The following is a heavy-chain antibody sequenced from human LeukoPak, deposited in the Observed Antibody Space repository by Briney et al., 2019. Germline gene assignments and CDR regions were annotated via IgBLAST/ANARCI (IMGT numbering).Heavy chain of an antibody. J-gene: IGHJ4*02. Sequence: PSETLSLTCAVYGGSFSGYYWSWIRQPPGKGLEWIGSIYYSGSTHYTPSLKSRVTISVDTSKNQFSLKLSSVTAADTAVYYCARGITVTGHFDYWGQETLVTVSS. D-gene: IGHD1-14*01. CDR2: IYYSGST. V-gene: IGHV4-34*01. CDR1: GGSFSGYY. CDR3: ARGITVTGHFDY.